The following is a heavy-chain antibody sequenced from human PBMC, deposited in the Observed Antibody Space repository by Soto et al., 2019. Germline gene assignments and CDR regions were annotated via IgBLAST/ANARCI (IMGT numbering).Heavy chain of an antibody. V-gene: IGHV3-7*01. CDR1: GFTFSSYW. CDR3: ARVYSSSWEGYVLDYYYYMDV. CDR2: IKQDGSEK. J-gene: IGHJ6*03. Sequence: GGSLRLSCAASGFTFSSYWMSWVRQAPGKGLEWVANIKQDGSEKYYVDSVKGRFTISRDNSKNSLYLQMNSLRAEDTAVYDCARVYSSSWEGYVLDYYYYMDVWGKGTTVTVSS. D-gene: IGHD6-13*01.